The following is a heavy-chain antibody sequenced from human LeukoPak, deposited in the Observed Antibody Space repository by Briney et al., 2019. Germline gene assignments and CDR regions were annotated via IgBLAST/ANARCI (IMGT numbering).Heavy chain of an antibody. CDR1: GGSISSCY. CDR2: IYTSGST. Sequence: SETLSLTCAVSGGSISSCYWSWIRQPAGKGLEWIWRIYTSGSTNYNPSLKSRVTMSVDTSKNQFSLKLSSVTAADTAVYYCAREKSGFGEFYYYYGMDVWGQGTTVTVSS. D-gene: IGHD3-10*01. V-gene: IGHV4-4*07. J-gene: IGHJ6*02. CDR3: AREKSGFGEFYYYYGMDV.